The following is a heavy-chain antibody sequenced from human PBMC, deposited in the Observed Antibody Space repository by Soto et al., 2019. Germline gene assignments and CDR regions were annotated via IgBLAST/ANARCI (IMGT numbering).Heavy chain of an antibody. CDR1: GFTFSNAW. Sequence: GGSLRLSCAASGFTFSNAWMNWVRQAPGKGLEWVGRIKSKTDGGTTDYAAPVKGKFTISRDDSKNTLYLQMNSLKTEETAVFFCTTVKGIHPPHYYYYYGMDVWGQGTTVTVSS. D-gene: IGHD3-10*01. V-gene: IGHV3-15*07. CDR2: IKSKTDGGTT. CDR3: TTVKGIHPPHYYYYYGMDV. J-gene: IGHJ6*02.